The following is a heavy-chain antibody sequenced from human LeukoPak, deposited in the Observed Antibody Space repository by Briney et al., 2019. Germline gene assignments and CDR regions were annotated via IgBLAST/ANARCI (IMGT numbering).Heavy chain of an antibody. CDR1: GGSISSSSYY. J-gene: IGHJ4*02. CDR3: ARDVYFSDTSGYKDY. Sequence: SETLSLTCAVSGGSISSSSYYWGWIRQPPGKGLEWIGNIYYSGSTYYNPSLKSRVTISLDTSKDQFSLKLSSVTAADTAVYYCARDVYFSDTSGYKDYWGQGTLVTVSS. CDR2: IYYSGST. V-gene: IGHV4-39*07. D-gene: IGHD3-22*01.